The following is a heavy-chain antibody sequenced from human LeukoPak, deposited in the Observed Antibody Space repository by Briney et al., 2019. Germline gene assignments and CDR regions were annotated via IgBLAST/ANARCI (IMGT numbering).Heavy chain of an antibody. CDR2: ISKDGSNK. CDR1: GSTFSSYG. D-gene: IGHD4-17*01. Sequence: GGSLRLSCAASGSTFSSYGMHWVRQAPGKGLEWVAVISKDGSNKVYADSVKGRFTISRDNSKNTLNLQMNSLRAEDTAVYYCAKDRRGDYTFDYWGQGTLVTVSS. CDR3: AKDRRGDYTFDY. J-gene: IGHJ4*02. V-gene: IGHV3-30*18.